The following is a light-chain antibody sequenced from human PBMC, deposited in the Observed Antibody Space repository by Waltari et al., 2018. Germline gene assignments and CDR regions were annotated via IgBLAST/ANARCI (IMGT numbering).Light chain of an antibody. V-gene: IGKV1-27*01. J-gene: IGKJ1*01. CDR1: QGIRNY. CDR3: QKYGSVPQT. Sequence: DIQLTQSPSSLSASVGDRVTITCRASQGIRNYLAWYQQKPGKVPKLLMYAVSTLQSGVPSRFSGSGSGTDFTLTISSLQPEDVATYYCQKYGSVPQTFGQGTKVKIK. CDR2: AVS.